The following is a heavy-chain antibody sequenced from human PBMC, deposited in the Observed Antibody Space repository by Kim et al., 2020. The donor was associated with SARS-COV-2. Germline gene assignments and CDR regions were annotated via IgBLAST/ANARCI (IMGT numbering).Heavy chain of an antibody. V-gene: IGHV3-9*01. J-gene: IGHJ6*02. CDR2: ISWNSGSI. Sequence: GGSLRLSCAASGFTFDDYAMHWVRQAPGKGLEWVSGISWNSGSIGYADSVKGRFTISRDNAKNSLYLQMNSLRAEDTALYYCAKDGRGMDVWRQGTTVTV. CDR1: GFTFDDYA. CDR3: AKDGRGMDV.